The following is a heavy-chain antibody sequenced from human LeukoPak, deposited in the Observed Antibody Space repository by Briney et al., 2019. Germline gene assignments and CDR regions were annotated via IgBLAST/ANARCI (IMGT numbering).Heavy chain of an antibody. D-gene: IGHD1-26*01. V-gene: IGHV1-18*01. CDR1: GYTFNYYG. Sequence: ASVKVSCKASGYTFNYYGISWVRQAPGQGLEWVGWISALNGNTHYAEKLQDRVTMTTDTSTSTAYMELRSLRPDDTAVYYCMRDRSGYWYSALWGRGTLVTVSS. J-gene: IGHJ2*01. CDR3: MRDRSGYWYSAL. CDR2: ISALNGNT.